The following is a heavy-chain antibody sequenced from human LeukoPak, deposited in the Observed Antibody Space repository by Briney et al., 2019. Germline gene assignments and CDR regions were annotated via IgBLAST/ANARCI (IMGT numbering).Heavy chain of an antibody. CDR1: GFTFSSYW. Sequence: GGSLRLSCAASGFTFSSYWMHWVRQAPGKGLVWVSRINSDGSSTSYADSVKGRFTISRDNAKNTLYLQMNSLRAEDTAVYYCARDRGLRYFDWLSSYYYYYYYMDVWGKGTTVTISS. V-gene: IGHV3-74*01. D-gene: IGHD3-9*01. J-gene: IGHJ6*03. CDR3: ARDRGLRYFDWLSSYYYYYYYMDV. CDR2: INSDGSST.